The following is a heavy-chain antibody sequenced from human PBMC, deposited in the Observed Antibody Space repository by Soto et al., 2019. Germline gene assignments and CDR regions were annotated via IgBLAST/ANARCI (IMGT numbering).Heavy chain of an antibody. CDR3: AAELGNSCYHGRDY. CDR1: GFTFSSYA. V-gene: IGHV3-30-3*01. CDR2: IIYDGSNK. J-gene: IGHJ4*02. Sequence: QVQLVESGGGVVQPGRSLRLSCAASGFTFSSYAMHWVRQAPGKGLEWVAVIIYDGSNKHYADSVQGRFTISRDNSKHTLYLQLNSLRAEDTAVYYCAAELGNSCYHGRDYWSQGTLVTVST. D-gene: IGHD5-12*01.